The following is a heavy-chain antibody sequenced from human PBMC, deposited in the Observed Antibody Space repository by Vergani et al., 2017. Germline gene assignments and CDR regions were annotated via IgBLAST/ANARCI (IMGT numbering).Heavy chain of an antibody. CDR1: GYSFTSYW. Sequence: EVQLVQSGAEVKKPGESLKISCKGSGYSFTSYWIGWVRQMPGKGLEWMGIIYPGDSDTRYSPSFQGQVTISADKSISTAYLQWSSLKASDTAMYYCAVRYCTNGVCSDYGMDVWGQGTTVTVSS. D-gene: IGHD2-8*01. J-gene: IGHJ6*02. CDR2: IYPGDSDT. V-gene: IGHV5-51*01. CDR3: AVRYCTNGVCSDYGMDV.